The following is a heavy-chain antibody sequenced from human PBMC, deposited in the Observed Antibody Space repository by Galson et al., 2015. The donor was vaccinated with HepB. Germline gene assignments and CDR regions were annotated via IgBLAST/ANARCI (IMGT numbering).Heavy chain of an antibody. D-gene: IGHD1-14*01. V-gene: IGHV3-73*01. J-gene: IGHJ4*02. CDR1: GFIFSGSA. CDR3: TSALNQGY. Sequence: SLRLSCAAPGFIFSGSAMHWVRQASGKGLEWVGRIRSKPNNYATVYGESVNGRFTISRDDSKNTTYLQMNSLKTEDTAVYYCTSALNQGYWGQGTLVTVSS. CDR2: IRSKPNNYAT.